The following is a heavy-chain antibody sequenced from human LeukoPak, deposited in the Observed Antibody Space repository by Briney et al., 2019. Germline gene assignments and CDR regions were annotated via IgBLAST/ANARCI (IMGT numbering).Heavy chain of an antibody. CDR3: AKEERFLEWLNYPSRVDYFDY. CDR1: GFTFSSYG. V-gene: IGHV3-30*02. J-gene: IGHJ4*02. CDR2: IRYDGSNK. Sequence: GGSLRLSCAASGFTFSSYGMHWVRQAPGKGLEWVAFIRYDGSNKYYADSVKGRFTISRDNSKNTLYLQMNSLRAEDTAVYYCAKEERFLEWLNYPSRVDYFDYWGQGTLVTVSS. D-gene: IGHD3-3*01.